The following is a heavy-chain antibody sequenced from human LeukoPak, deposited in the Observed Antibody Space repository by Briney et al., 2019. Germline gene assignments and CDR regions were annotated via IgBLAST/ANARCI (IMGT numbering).Heavy chain of an antibody. Sequence: PGGSLRLSCAASGFTVSSNYMSWVRQAPGKGLEWVSVIYSGGSTYYADSVKGRFTISRDNSKNTLYLQMNSLRAEDTAVYYCAREAHNYYGSGSYYNWFDPWGQGTLVTVSS. V-gene: IGHV3-53*01. D-gene: IGHD3-10*01. CDR3: AREAHNYYGSGSYYNWFDP. CDR1: GFTVSSNY. CDR2: IYSGGST. J-gene: IGHJ5*02.